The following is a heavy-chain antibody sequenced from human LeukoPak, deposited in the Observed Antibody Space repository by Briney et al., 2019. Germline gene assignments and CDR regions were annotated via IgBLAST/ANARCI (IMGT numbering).Heavy chain of an antibody. V-gene: IGHV4-30-2*01. J-gene: IGHJ5*02. CDR3: AREYSSSSRFDP. CDR2: IYHSGST. Sequence: SETLSLTCTVSGGPISSGGYYWSWIRQPPGQGLEWIGYIYHSGSTYYNPSLKSRVTISVDRSKNQFSLKLSSVTAADTAVYYCAREYSSSSRFDPWGQGTLVTVSS. D-gene: IGHD6-6*01. CDR1: GGPISSGGYY.